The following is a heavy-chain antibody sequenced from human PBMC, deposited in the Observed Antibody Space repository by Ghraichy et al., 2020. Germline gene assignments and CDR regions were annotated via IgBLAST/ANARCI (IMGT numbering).Heavy chain of an antibody. CDR1: GGSISSYY. CDR2: ILYSGNT. Sequence: SETLSPTCTVSGGSISSYYLSWVRQPPGKGLQWIGYILYSGNTYYNPSLKSRVTMSVDTSNNQFSLRVSSVTAADTAVYYCARHRASYFDSSSYSPFDFWGQGILVTVSS. CDR3: ARHRASYFDSSSYSPFDF. J-gene: IGHJ4*02. V-gene: IGHV4-59*08. D-gene: IGHD3-22*01.